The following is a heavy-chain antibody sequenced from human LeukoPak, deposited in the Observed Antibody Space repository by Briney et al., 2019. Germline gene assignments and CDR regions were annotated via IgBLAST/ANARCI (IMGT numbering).Heavy chain of an antibody. D-gene: IGHD3-16*01. CDR1: GYTFTSYY. CDR3: ARVGGAHYYMDV. J-gene: IGHJ6*03. CDR2: INPSGGST. Sequence: ASVKVCCKASGYTFTSYYMHWVRQAPGQGLEWMGIINPSGGSTSYAQKFQGRVTMTRDTSTSTVYMELSSLRSEDTAVYYCARVGGAHYYMDVWGKGTTVTVSS. V-gene: IGHV1-46*01.